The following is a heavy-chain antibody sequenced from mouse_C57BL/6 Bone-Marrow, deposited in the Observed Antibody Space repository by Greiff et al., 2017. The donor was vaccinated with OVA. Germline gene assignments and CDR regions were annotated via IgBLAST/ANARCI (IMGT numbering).Heavy chain of an antibody. CDR3: AYYDYGDYYAMDY. CDR1: GYTFTSYW. Sequence: QVQLQQPGAELVKPGASVKMSCKASGYTFTSYWITWVKQRPGQGLEWIGDIYPGSGSTNYNEKFKSKATLTVDTSSSTAYMQLSSLTSEDSAVYYCAYYDYGDYYAMDYWGQGTSVTVSS. J-gene: IGHJ4*01. V-gene: IGHV1-55*01. D-gene: IGHD2-4*01. CDR2: IYPGSGST.